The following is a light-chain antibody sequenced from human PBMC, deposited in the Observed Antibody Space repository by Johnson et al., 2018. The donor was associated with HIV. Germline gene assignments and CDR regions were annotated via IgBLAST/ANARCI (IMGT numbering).Light chain of an antibody. Sequence: QSVLTQPPSVSAAPGQKVTISCSGSGSNIGNNYVSWYQQLPGSAPKLLIYENNKRPSGIPGRFSGSKSGPSATLGITGLPTGDEADYYCGTWDSSLSADVFGPGTKVTVL. V-gene: IGLV1-51*02. CDR2: ENN. CDR3: GTWDSSLSADV. CDR1: GSNIGNNY. J-gene: IGLJ1*01.